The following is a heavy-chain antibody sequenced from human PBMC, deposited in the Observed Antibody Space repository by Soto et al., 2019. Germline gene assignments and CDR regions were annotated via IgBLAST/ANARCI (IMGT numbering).Heavy chain of an antibody. J-gene: IGHJ4*02. CDR2: ISYDGSNK. D-gene: IGHD5-12*01. V-gene: IGHV3-30*18. CDR3: AKDSHSGYDMYYFDY. CDR1: GFTFSSYG. Sequence: GGSLRLSCAASGFTFSSYGMHWVRQAPGKGLEWVAVISYDGSNKYYADSVKGRFTISRDNSKNTLYLQMNSLRAEDTAVYYCAKDSHSGYDMYYFDYWGQGTLVTVS.